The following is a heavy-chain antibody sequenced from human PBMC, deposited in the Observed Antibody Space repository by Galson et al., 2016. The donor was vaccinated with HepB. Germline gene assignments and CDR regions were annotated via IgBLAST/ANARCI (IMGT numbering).Heavy chain of an antibody. J-gene: IGHJ3*01. D-gene: IGHD3-10*01. Sequence: SLRLSCAASGFTVSTNYMSWVRQAPGKGLEWVSFIYSGDSAYYADSVKGRFTISRDNSKSTLYLQMNSLRVEDTAVYYCARRDYHGSGNPGAAFDVWGQGTMVTVSS. CDR1: GFTVSTNY. CDR3: ARRDYHGSGNPGAAFDV. V-gene: IGHV3-53*05. CDR2: IYSGDSA.